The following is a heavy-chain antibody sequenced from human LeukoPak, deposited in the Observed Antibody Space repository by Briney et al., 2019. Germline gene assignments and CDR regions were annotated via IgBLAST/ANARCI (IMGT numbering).Heavy chain of an antibody. J-gene: IGHJ3*02. V-gene: IGHV3-9*01. CDR3: AKGTHLAVDDALDI. Sequence: GGSLTLSCSASGFTHYDYAMHWLRQAPGKGLAWVSGISWNSGNIVYAHSVKGRFTISRDNAKNSLHMHMNSLRAEDTALYYCAKGTHLAVDDALDIWGQGTMVTVSS. CDR1: GFTHYDYA. CDR2: ISWNSGNI. D-gene: IGHD2-15*01.